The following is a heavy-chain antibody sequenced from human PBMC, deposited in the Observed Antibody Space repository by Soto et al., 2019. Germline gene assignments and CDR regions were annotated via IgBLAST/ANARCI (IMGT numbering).Heavy chain of an antibody. Sequence: QVQLVQSGAEVKKPGASVKVSCKASGYTFTSYAMHWVRQAPGQRLEWMGWINAGNGNTKYSQKFQGRVTITRDTSASTAYMELSSLRSEDTAVYYCARDVNLGIAVAGDAFDIWGQGTMVTVSS. CDR3: ARDVNLGIAVAGDAFDI. D-gene: IGHD6-19*01. V-gene: IGHV1-3*01. J-gene: IGHJ3*02. CDR2: INAGNGNT. CDR1: GYTFTSYA.